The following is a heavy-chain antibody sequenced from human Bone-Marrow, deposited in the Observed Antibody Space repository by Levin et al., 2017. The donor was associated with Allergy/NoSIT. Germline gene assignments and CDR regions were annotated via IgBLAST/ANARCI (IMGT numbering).Heavy chain of an antibody. CDR3: ARGGSGGWSDQFFRN. CDR1: GFTFSVYG. D-gene: IGHD6-19*01. CDR2: ITASDSTA. J-gene: IGHJ1*01. Sequence: SGGSLRLSCAASGFTFSVYGMNWVRQAPGKGLEWVSYITASDSTALYADSVKGRFTISRDNAKNSLYLQMNSLRDEDTAVYYCARGGSGGWSDQFFRNWGQGTLVTVSS. V-gene: IGHV3-48*02.